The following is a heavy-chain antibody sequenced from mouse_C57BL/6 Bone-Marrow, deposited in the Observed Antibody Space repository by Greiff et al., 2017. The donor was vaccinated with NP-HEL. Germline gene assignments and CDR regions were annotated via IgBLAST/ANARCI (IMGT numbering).Heavy chain of an antibody. D-gene: IGHD1-1*01. CDR2: IDPSDSET. V-gene: IGHV1-52*01. J-gene: IGHJ4*01. CDR3: ARGDSPYYYGSSYYAMDY. Sequence: VQLQQPGAELVRPGSSVKLSCKASGYTFTSYWMHWVKQRPIQGLEWIGSIDPSDSETHYNQKFKDKATLTVDKSSSTAYMQLSSLTSEDSEVYYCARGDSPYYYGSSYYAMDYWGQGTSVTVSS. CDR1: GYTFTSYW.